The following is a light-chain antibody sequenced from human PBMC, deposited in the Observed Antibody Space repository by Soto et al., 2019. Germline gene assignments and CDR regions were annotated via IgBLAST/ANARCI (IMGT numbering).Light chain of an antibody. CDR3: QKYNSARYT. Sequence: DIQMTQSPSSLYASIGDRVTITCRASQGIGNHLAWYQQKPGKVPKLLIYAASTLQSGVPSRFSGSGSGTDFTLTISSLQPEDVATYYCQKYNSARYTFGQGTKLEIK. CDR2: AAS. J-gene: IGKJ2*01. CDR1: QGIGNH. V-gene: IGKV1-27*01.